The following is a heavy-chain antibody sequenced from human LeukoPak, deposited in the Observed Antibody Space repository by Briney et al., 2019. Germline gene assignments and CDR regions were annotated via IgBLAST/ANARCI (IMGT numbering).Heavy chain of an antibody. CDR1: GYSFTTHW. V-gene: IGHV5-51*01. J-gene: IGHJ4*02. CDR2: IDPGDSDT. Sequence: GESLKISCKGSGYSFTTHWIGWVRQMPGKGLEWMGIIDPGDSDTRYSPSFQGLVTISVDKPISTAYLRWSSLKASDTAMYFCARCGRDGYNHFDYWGQGTLVTVSS. CDR3: ARCGRDGYNHFDY. D-gene: IGHD5-24*01.